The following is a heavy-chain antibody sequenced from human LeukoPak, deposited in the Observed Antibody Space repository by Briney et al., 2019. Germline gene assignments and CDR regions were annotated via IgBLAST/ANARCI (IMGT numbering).Heavy chain of an antibody. CDR1: GGSISSDNW. Sequence: SGTLSLTCAVSGGSISSDNWWSWVRQPPGKGLEWIGEIYHSGSTNYNPSLKSRVTISMDKSKNQFSLKLTSVSAADTAVYYCVRDATVGASYHFDYWGQGTLVTVSS. J-gene: IGHJ4*02. V-gene: IGHV4-4*02. CDR3: VRDATVGASYHFDY. CDR2: IYHSGST. D-gene: IGHD1-26*01.